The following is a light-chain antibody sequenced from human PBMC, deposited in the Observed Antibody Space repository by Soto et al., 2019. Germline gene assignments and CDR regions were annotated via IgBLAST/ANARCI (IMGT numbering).Light chain of an antibody. CDR1: QGISSW. Sequence: DIQMTQSPSSVSASVGDRVTITCRASQGISSWLAWYQHRPGKAPRLLIYVASSLQSGVPSRFSGSGSGTDFTLTISSLQPEDFATYYCQQATSFPWTFGHGTKVEIK. CDR2: VAS. V-gene: IGKV1-12*01. J-gene: IGKJ1*01. CDR3: QQATSFPWT.